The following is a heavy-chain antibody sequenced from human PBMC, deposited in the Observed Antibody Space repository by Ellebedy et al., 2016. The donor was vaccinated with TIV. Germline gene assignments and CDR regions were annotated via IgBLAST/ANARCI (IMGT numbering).Heavy chain of an antibody. J-gene: IGHJ4*02. Sequence: GESLKISCATSGFTFSDEHMDWVRQAPGKGLEWVGRSKNKGNNYATQYAASVKGRFTISRDDSTSSLYLQMNSLRTEDTAIYYCTKTFYFDWGQGTLVIVSS. CDR2: SKNKGNNYAT. CDR1: GFTFSDEH. CDR3: TKTFYFD. D-gene: IGHD2/OR15-2a*01. V-gene: IGHV3-72*01.